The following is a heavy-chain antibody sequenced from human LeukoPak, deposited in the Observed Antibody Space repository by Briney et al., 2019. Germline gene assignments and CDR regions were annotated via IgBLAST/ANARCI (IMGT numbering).Heavy chain of an antibody. V-gene: IGHV3-21*01. CDR3: ARGGIDYGSGSYSPYY. CDR2: ISSSSSYI. Sequence: AGGSLRLSCAASGFTFSSYSMNWVRQAPGKGLEWVSSISSSSSYIYYADSVKGRFTISRDNAKNSLYLQMNNLSAEETAVYDGARGGIDYGSGSYSPYYWGQGTLVTVSS. D-gene: IGHD3-10*01. CDR1: GFTFSSYS. J-gene: IGHJ4*02.